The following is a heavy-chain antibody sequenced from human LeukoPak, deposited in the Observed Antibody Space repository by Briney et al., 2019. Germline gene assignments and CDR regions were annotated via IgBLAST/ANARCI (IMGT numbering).Heavy chain of an antibody. V-gene: IGHV4-34*01. Sequence: SETLSLTCAVSGGSFSGYYWSWIRQPPGKGLEWIGEINHSGSTNYNPSLKSRVTISVDTSKNQFSLKLSSVTAADTAVYYCARGVGYDSSGYYGQYFDYWGQGTLVTVSS. CDR1: GGSFSGYY. D-gene: IGHD3-22*01. CDR3: ARGVGYDSSGYYGQYFDY. CDR2: INHSGST. J-gene: IGHJ4*02.